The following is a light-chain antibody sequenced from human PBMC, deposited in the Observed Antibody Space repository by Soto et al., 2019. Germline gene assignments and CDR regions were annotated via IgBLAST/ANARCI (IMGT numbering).Light chain of an antibody. CDR2: GNS. Sequence: QSVVTQPPSVSGAPGQSVTISCTGSSSNIGAGYDVHWYQQFPGAAPKLLIYGNSNRPSGVPDRFSGSKSGTSASLAISGLLAEDEAGYYCQSYDGSLYVFGSGTKLTVL. V-gene: IGLV1-40*01. CDR3: QSYDGSLYV. CDR1: SSNIGAGYD. J-gene: IGLJ1*01.